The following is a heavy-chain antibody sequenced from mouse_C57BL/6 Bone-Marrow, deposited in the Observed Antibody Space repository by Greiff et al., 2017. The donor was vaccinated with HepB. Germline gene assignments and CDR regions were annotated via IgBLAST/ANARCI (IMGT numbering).Heavy chain of an antibody. Sequence: VQLQQSGTVLARPGASVKMSCKTSGYTFTSYWMHWVKQRPGQGLEWIGAIYPGNSDTSYNQKFKGKAKLTAVTSASTAYMERSSLTNEDSAVYYCTRWGWLLPWFAYWGQGTLVTVSA. CDR1: GYTFTSYW. J-gene: IGHJ3*01. V-gene: IGHV1-5*01. CDR3: TRWGWLLPWFAY. D-gene: IGHD2-3*01. CDR2: IYPGNSDT.